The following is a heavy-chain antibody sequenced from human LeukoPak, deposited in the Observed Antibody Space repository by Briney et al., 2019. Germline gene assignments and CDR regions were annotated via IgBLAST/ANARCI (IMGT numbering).Heavy chain of an antibody. CDR3: ARTLGYCSSTSCRTLDY. Sequence: GGSLRLSCAASGFTFSSYAVHWVRQAPGKGLEWVAVISYDGSNKYYADSVKGRFTISRDNSKNTLYLQMNSLRAEDTAVYYCARTLGYCSSTSCRTLDYWGQGTLVTVSS. CDR2: ISYDGSNK. CDR1: GFTFSSYA. D-gene: IGHD2-2*01. J-gene: IGHJ4*02. V-gene: IGHV3-30*04.